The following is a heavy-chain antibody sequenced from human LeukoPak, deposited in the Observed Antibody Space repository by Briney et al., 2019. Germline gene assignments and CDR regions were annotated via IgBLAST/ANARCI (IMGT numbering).Heavy chain of an antibody. CDR1: GGSISSYY. D-gene: IGHD3-22*01. Sequence: SETLSLTCTVSGGSISSYYWSWIRQPPGKGLEWIGYIYYSGSTNYNPSLKSRVTISVDTSKNQFSLKLSSVTAADTAVYYCARGLWTDYYDSSGYSFHHWGQGTLVTVSS. CDR3: ARGLWTDYYDSSGYSFHH. CDR2: IYYSGST. V-gene: IGHV4-59*01. J-gene: IGHJ1*01.